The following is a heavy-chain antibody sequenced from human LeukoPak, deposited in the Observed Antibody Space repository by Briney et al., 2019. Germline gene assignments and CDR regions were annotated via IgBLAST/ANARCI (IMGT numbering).Heavy chain of an antibody. CDR3: AGGRVQLDFDY. Sequence: GGSLRLSCAASGFTFSTYSMNWVRQAPGKGLEWVSYISTSSSTIYYADSVKGRFTISRDNAKSSLALQMNSLRAEDTAVYYCAGGRVQLDFDYWGQGTLVTVSS. D-gene: IGHD5-18*01. CDR1: GFTFSTYS. CDR2: ISTSSSTI. J-gene: IGHJ4*02. V-gene: IGHV3-48*04.